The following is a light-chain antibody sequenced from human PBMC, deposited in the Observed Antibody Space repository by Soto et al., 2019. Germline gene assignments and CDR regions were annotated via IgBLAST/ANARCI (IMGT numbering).Light chain of an antibody. CDR2: AAS. CDR1: QSVSSNY. J-gene: IGKJ1*01. CDR3: QQYGTSPRT. Sequence: EIVLTQSPGTLCLSPGERATLSCRASQSVSSNYLAWYQQRPGQAPRLLIYAASSRATGIPDRFSGSGSGTDFTLTISRLEPEDFAVYYCQQYGTSPRTFGQGTKVDIK. V-gene: IGKV3-20*01.